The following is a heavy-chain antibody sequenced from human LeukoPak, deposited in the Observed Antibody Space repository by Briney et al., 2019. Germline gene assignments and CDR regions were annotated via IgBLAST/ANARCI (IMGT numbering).Heavy chain of an antibody. CDR2: IYYSGST. CDR1: GGSISSYY. Sequence: SETLSLTCTVSGGSISSYYWSWIRQPPGKGLEWIGYIYYSGSTNYNPSLKSRVTISVDTSKNQFSLKLSSVTAADTAVYYCARASSGYSSGWHWYFDLWGRGTLVTVSS. D-gene: IGHD6-19*01. V-gene: IGHV4-59*01. J-gene: IGHJ2*01. CDR3: ARASSGYSSGWHWYFDL.